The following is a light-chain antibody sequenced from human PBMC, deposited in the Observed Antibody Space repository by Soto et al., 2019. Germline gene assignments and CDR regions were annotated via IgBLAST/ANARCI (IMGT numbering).Light chain of an antibody. CDR3: AVWDASLTGWV. J-gene: IGLJ3*02. CDR1: SSNNGNHY. V-gene: IGLV1-47*01. CDR2: RDG. Sequence: QSVLTQPPSASGTPGQSLTISCAGSSSNNGNHYVYWYQHLPGTAPKLLIFRDGQRPSGVPDRFFGSKSGTSASLAISGLRSEDEAHYYCAVWDASLTGWVFGGGTKLTVL.